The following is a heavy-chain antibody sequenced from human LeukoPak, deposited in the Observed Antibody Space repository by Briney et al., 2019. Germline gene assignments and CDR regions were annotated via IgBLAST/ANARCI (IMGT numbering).Heavy chain of an antibody. D-gene: IGHD2-2*01. V-gene: IGHV4-34*01. CDR1: GGSFSGYY. CDR2: INHSGST. CDR3: ARFGYCSSTSCENYYYMDV. Sequence: SETLSLTCAVYGGSFSGYYWSWIRQPPGKGLEWIGEINHSGSTNYNPSLKRRVTISVDTSKNQFSLKLSSVTAADTAVYYCARFGYCSSTSCENYYYMDVWGKGTTVTVSS. J-gene: IGHJ6*03.